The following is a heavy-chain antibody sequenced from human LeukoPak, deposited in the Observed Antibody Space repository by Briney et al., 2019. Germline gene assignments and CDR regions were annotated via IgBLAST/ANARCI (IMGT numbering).Heavy chain of an antibody. Sequence: SQTLSLTSAISGDSASRTSTSWNWIRQPPSRCLEWLGRTYYRSKWFSDYAVSVKSRITTNPDTSKNQFSLQLNAVTPEDTAVYYCASFSSFAGFDYWGQGTLVTVSS. CDR1: GDSASRTSTS. D-gene: IGHD6-6*01. V-gene: IGHV6-1*01. J-gene: IGHJ4*02. CDR3: ASFSSFAGFDY. CDR2: TYYRSKWFS.